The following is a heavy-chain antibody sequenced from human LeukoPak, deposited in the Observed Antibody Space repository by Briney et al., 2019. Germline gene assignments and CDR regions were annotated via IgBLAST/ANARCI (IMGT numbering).Heavy chain of an antibody. J-gene: IGHJ4*02. CDR1: GFTFDDYA. CDR3: AKDMGIAVAGPGFDY. V-gene: IGHV3-43D*04. Sequence: GRSLRLSCAASGFTFDDYAMHWVRQAPGKGLEWVSLISWDGGSTYYADSVKGRFTISRDNSKNSLYLQMNSLRAEDTALYYCAKDMGIAVAGPGFDYWGQGTLVTVSS. D-gene: IGHD6-19*01. CDR2: ISWDGGST.